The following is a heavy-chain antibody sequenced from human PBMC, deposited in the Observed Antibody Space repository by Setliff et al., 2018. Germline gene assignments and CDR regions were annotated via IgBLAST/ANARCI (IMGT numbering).Heavy chain of an antibody. CDR2: FHTGGST. Sequence: PSETLSLTCAVYGGSFSGYYWGWIRQPPGKGLEWIGHFHTGGSTNYNRSLRSRVSISVDTSKNQFSLKLSSVTAADTATYYCARAGPTVTFFRVLVISWWDPWGQGSLVTVSS. J-gene: IGHJ5*02. V-gene: IGHV4-34*01. CDR3: ARAGPTVTFFRVLVISWWDP. CDR1: GGSFSGYY. D-gene: IGHD3-3*01.